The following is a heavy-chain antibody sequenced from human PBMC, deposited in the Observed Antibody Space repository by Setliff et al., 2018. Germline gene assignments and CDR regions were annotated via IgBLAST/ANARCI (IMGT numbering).Heavy chain of an antibody. CDR2: IFYSGDT. Sequence: PSETLSLTCAVSGGSVTSHYWSWIRQPPGKGLEWIGFIFYSGDTNYNPSLKSRVTMSVDTSKNQFSLKLNSVTAADTATYYCARDRSYYASGSFTKWFDYWGQGALVTVSS. D-gene: IGHD3-10*01. CDR3: ARDRSYYASGSFTKWFDY. V-gene: IGHV4-59*02. J-gene: IGHJ4*02. CDR1: GGSVTSHY.